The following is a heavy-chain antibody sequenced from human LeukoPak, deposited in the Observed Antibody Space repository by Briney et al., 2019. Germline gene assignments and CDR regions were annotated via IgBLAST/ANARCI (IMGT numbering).Heavy chain of an antibody. CDR3: ASQGSSSSYYFDY. D-gene: IGHD6-6*01. V-gene: IGHV4-4*02. Sequence: SETLSLTRAISGGSISSSNWWSWVRQPPGKGLEWIGEIYHSGSTNYNPSLKSRVTISVDKSKNQFSLKLSSVTAADTAVYYCASQGSSSSYYFDYWGQGTLVTVSS. CDR2: IYHSGST. J-gene: IGHJ4*02. CDR1: GGSISSSNW.